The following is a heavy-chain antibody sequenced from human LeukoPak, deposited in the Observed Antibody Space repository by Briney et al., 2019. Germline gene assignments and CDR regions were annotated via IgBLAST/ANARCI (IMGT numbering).Heavy chain of an antibody. Sequence: GGSLRLSCEASGFTFNTYSMNWARQAPAKGLEWVSSIDSSGGYMFYADSVKGRFIISRDNAKDSLYLQMNSLRAEDTAVYYCAELGITMIGGVWGKGTTVTISS. J-gene: IGHJ6*04. V-gene: IGHV3-21*06. CDR1: GFTFNTYS. CDR2: IDSSGGYM. CDR3: AELGITMIGGV. D-gene: IGHD3-10*02.